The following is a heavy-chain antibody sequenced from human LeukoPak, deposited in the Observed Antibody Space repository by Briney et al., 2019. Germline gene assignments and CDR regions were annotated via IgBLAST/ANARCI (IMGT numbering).Heavy chain of an antibody. D-gene: IGHD6-13*01. CDR1: GFTFADYA. CDR3: AKGSIAAAGTWDYYYYYMDV. J-gene: IGHJ6*03. V-gene: IGHV3-43D*04. CDR2: IIWVGGST. Sequence: GGSLRLSCAASGFTFADYAMHWVRQAPGKGLEWVSLIIWVGGSTYYADSVKGRFTISRDNRKNSLYLQMNRLRSADTALYYCAKGSIAAAGTWDYYYYYMDVWGKGTTVTVSS.